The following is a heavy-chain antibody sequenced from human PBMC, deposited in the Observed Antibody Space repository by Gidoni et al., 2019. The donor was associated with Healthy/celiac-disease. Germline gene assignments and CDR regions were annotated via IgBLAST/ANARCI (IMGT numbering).Heavy chain of an antibody. J-gene: IGHJ6*02. CDR2: INPSGGST. D-gene: IGHD3-22*01. CDR3: ARDLGDMIVVDYYYYGMDV. CDR1: GYTFTSYY. V-gene: IGHV1-46*01. Sequence: QVQLVQSGAEVKKPGASVKVSCKASGYTFTSYYMHWVRQAPGQGLEWMGIINPSGGSTSYAQKFQGRVTMTRDTSTSTVYMELSSLRSEDTAVYYCARDLGDMIVVDYYYYGMDVWGQGTTVTVSS.